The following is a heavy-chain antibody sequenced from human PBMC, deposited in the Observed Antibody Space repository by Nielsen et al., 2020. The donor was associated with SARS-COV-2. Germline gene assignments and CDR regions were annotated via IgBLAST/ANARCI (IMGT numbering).Heavy chain of an antibody. CDR3: AMIVVGRNKFDY. CDR2: ISGSGGST. Sequence: GGSLRLSCAASGFTFSDYAMSWVRQAPGKGLEWVSAISGSGGSTYYADSVKGRFTISRDNSKTALYLQMNSLRAEDTAVYYCAMIVVGRNKFDYWGQGTLVTVSS. J-gene: IGHJ4*02. CDR1: GFTFSDYA. D-gene: IGHD2-21*01. V-gene: IGHV3-23*01.